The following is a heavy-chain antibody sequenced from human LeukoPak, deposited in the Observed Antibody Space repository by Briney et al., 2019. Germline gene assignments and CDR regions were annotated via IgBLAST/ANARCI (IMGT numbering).Heavy chain of an antibody. J-gene: IGHJ4*02. Sequence: GESLKISCKGSGYRFTTYWIGWVRQMPGKGLEWMGIIYPDDSDTRCSPSFQGQVTISADKSISTAYLQWSSLKASDTAMYYCARHSAYGSEWLAIDFWAQGTLVTVSS. V-gene: IGHV5-51*01. CDR1: GYRFTTYW. D-gene: IGHD6-19*01. CDR3: ARHSAYGSEWLAIDF. CDR2: IYPDDSDT.